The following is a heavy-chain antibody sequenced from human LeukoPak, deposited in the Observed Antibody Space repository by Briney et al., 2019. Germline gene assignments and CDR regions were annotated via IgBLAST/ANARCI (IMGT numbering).Heavy chain of an antibody. CDR1: GFTVSSNY. CDR3: AKGYYFDILSGYSSLDS. Sequence: PGGSLRLSCAASGFTVSSNYMSWVRQAPGKGLEWVSLIYTGGSTYYADSVKGRFTISRDNSKNTLYLQMNSLRAEDTAVYYCAKGYYFDILSGYSSLDSWGQGTLVTVSS. V-gene: IGHV3-53*01. D-gene: IGHD3-9*01. CDR2: IYTGGST. J-gene: IGHJ4*02.